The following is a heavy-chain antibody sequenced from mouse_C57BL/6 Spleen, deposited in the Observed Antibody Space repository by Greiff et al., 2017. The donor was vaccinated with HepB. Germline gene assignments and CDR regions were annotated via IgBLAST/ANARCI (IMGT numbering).Heavy chain of an antibody. CDR3: ARGAGLPPYFDY. CDR1: GFTFSDYG. V-gene: IGHV5-17*01. CDR2: ISSGSSTI. D-gene: IGHD2-4*01. Sequence: EVKLMESGGGLVKPGGSLKLSCAASGFTFSDYGMHWVRQAPEKGLEWVAYISSGSSTIYYAATVKGRFTISRDNAKNTLFLQMTSLRSEDTAMYYCARGAGLPPYFDYWGQGTTLTVSS. J-gene: IGHJ2*01.